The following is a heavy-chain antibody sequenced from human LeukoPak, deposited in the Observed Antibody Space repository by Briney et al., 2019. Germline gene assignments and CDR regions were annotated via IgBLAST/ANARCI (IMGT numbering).Heavy chain of an antibody. D-gene: IGHD3-16*02. CDR2: IYYSGST. CDR3: ARAHSYVWGSYPTDDYFDY. J-gene: IGHJ4*02. V-gene: IGHV4-59*01. CDR1: GGSISSYY. Sequence: SETLSLTCTVSGGSISSYYWSWIRQPPGKGLEWSGYIYYSGSTNYNPSLKSRVTISVDTSKNQFSLKLSSVTAADTAVYYCARAHSYVWGSYPTDDYFDYWGQGTLVTVSS.